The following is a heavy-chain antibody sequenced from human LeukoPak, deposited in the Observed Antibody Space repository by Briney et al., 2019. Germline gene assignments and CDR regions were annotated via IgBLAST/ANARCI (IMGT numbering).Heavy chain of an antibody. CDR2: INPKSGST. CDR3: ARGGKIMINMVRGALVSRDAFDI. J-gene: IGHJ3*02. CDR1: GYTFTGYY. Sequence: ASVKVSCKASGYTFTGYYIHWVRQAPGKGVEWMGWINPKSGSTKYAQKLQGRVTVTRDTSISTSSMELSRLKSDDTAVYYCARGGKIMINMVRGALVSRDAFDIWGQGTMVTVSS. D-gene: IGHD3-10*01. V-gene: IGHV1-2*02.